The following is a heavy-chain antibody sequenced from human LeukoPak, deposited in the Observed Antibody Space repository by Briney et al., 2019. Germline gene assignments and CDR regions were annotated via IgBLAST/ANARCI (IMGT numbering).Heavy chain of an antibody. Sequence: GGSLRLSCVASGFTLSNAWMSWVRQAPGKGLEWVANIKQDGSEKNYVDSVKGRFTISRDNAKNSLYLQMNSLRAEDTAVYYCARVKADSSGLGSIEYWGLGTLVTVSS. V-gene: IGHV3-7*05. J-gene: IGHJ4*02. D-gene: IGHD3-22*01. CDR1: GFTLSNAW. CDR2: IKQDGSEK. CDR3: ARVKADSSGLGSIEY.